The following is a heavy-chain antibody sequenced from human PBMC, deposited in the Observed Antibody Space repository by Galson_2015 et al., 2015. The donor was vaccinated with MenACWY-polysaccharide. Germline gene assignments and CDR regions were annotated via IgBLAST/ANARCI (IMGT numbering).Heavy chain of an antibody. V-gene: IGHV3-74*01. CDR2: TTGDGGAT. Sequence: SLRLPGAASGLSFGTYWMHWVGLAPGKGLVWVSRTTGDGGATDYADSVKGRFTISRDNAKHTLYLQLNMRRAEDTAVYYCARAGAKYCRGGNFVFNWFDPWGQGTLFTVSS. J-gene: IGHJ5*02. D-gene: IGHD2-15*01. CDR3: ARAGAKYCRGGNFVFNWFDP. CDR1: GLSFGTYW.